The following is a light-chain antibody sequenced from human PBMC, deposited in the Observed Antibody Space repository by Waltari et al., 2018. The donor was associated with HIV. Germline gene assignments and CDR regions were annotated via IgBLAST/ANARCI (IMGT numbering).Light chain of an antibody. CDR3: QVWDITSDRVV. J-gene: IGLJ2*01. Sequence: SYVLTQPSSVSLAPGKTVTITCGGDNLGGKSGPWYQQKPGQAPLLVISDDFDRPSGIPERFSGSKSETTATLTISGVEAGDEADYYCQVWDITSDRVVFGGGTHLTVL. CDR2: DDF. V-gene: IGLV3-21*04. CDR1: NLGGKS.